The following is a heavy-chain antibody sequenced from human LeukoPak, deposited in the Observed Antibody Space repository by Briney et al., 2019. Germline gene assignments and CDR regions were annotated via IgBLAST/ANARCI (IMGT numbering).Heavy chain of an antibody. V-gene: IGHV3-23*01. CDR3: SCAFSVAAHCND. J-gene: IGHJ4*02. D-gene: IGHD2/OR15-2a*01. CDR1: GFTFSSYA. CDR2: ISGSGGRK. Sequence: PGGSLRLSCAASGFTFSSYAMSWVRQAPGKGLEWVSDISGSGGRKYYADSVKGRYTISRDNSKNTLYLHMNILRAEDTAVYYCSCAFSVAAHCNDWGQGTLVTVSS.